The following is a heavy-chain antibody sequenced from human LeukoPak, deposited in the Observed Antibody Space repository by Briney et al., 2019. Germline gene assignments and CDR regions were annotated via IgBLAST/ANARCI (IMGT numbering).Heavy chain of an antibody. CDR2: IYYSGST. CDR3: ASFIPAAILGFQH. D-gene: IGHD2-2*01. Sequence: SETLSLTCTVSGGSISSGDYYWSWIRQPPGKGLEWIGYIYYSGSTYYNPSLKSRVTISVDTSKTQFSLKLSSVTAAATAVYYCASFIPAAILGFQHWGQGTLVTVS. J-gene: IGHJ1*01. CDR1: GGSISSGDYY. V-gene: IGHV4-30-4*08.